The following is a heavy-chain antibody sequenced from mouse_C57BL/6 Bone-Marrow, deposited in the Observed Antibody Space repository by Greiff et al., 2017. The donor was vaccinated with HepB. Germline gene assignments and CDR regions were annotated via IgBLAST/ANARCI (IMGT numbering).Heavy chain of an antibody. CDR1: GFTFSDYG. D-gene: IGHD1-1*01. J-gene: IGHJ3*01. CDR3: ARAYYYGSSSFAY. V-gene: IGHV5-15*01. Sequence: EVKLVESGGGLVQPGGSLKLSCAASGFTFSDYGMAWVRQAPRKGPEWVAFISNLAYSIYYADTVTGRFTISRENAKNTLYLEMSSLRSEDTAMYYCARAYYYGSSSFAYWGQGTLVTVSA. CDR2: ISNLAYSI.